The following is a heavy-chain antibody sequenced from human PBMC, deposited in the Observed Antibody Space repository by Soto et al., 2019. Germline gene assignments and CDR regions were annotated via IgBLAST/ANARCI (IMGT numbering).Heavy chain of an antibody. D-gene: IGHD3-16*01. J-gene: IGHJ4*02. CDR1: GFAFSSYV. CDR2: ISGNGGDT. Sequence: EVQLLESGGGLVQPGGSLRLSCAASGFAFSSYVLGWVRQTPGKGLEWVSAISGNGGDTYYADSVKGRFTISRDNSRNRLYLRINSLRAEDTAMFYCAKRRGEGYFDFWGQGTLVTVSS. CDR3: AKRRGEGYFDF. V-gene: IGHV3-23*01.